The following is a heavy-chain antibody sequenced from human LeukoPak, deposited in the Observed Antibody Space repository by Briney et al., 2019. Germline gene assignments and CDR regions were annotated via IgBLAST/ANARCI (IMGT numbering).Heavy chain of an antibody. V-gene: IGHV1-69*05. CDR3: ARVGTGYCSSTSCPNPWFDP. CDR2: IIPIFGTA. CDR1: GGTFSSYA. Sequence: SVKVSCKASGGTFSSYAISWVRQAPGQGLEWMGGIIPIFGTANYAQKFQGRVTITTDESTSTAYMELSSLRSEDTAVYYCARVGTGYCSSTSCPNPWFDPWGQGTLVTVSS. J-gene: IGHJ5*02. D-gene: IGHD2-2*01.